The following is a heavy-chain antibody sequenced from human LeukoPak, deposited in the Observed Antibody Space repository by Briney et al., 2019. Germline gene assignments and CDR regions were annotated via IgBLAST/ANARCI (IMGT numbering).Heavy chain of an antibody. CDR3: ARKRIAADY. CDR2: ISAYNGNT. Sequence: SSVKVSCKASGYTFTSYGISWVRQAPGQGLEWMGWISAYNGNTNYAQKFQGRVTMTRNTSISTAYLELSSLRSEDTAVYYCARKRIAADYWGQGTLVTVSS. J-gene: IGHJ4*02. D-gene: IGHD6-13*01. CDR1: GYTFTSYG. V-gene: IGHV1-18*01.